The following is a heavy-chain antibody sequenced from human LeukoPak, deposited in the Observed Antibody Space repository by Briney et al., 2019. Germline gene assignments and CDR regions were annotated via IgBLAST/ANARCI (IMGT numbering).Heavy chain of an antibody. D-gene: IGHD3-22*01. CDR1: GGTFSSYA. V-gene: IGHV1-69*04. Sequence: GASVKVSCKASGGTFSSYAISWVRQAPGQGLEWMGRIIPILGIANYAQKFQGRVTITADKSTSTAYMELSSLRSEDTAVYYCARRSWSYDSSGYHLNYFDYWGQGTLVTVSS. CDR3: ARRSWSYDSSGYHLNYFDY. J-gene: IGHJ4*02. CDR2: IIPILGIA.